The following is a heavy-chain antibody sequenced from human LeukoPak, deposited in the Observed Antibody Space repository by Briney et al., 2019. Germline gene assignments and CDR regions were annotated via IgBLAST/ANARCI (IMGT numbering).Heavy chain of an antibody. CDR1: GVSLSSHG. CDR2: TWSDGRSE. V-gene: IGHV3-33*01. CDR3: ARDRGNDYFDS. J-gene: IGHJ4*02. Sequence: GGSLRLSCVVSGVSLSSHGMHWVRQAPGKRLEWLTFTWSDGRSEYYADSVKGRSSVSRDSSKNTVYLQIDSLRVEDTAVYYCARDRGNDYFDSWGQGTLVTVSS.